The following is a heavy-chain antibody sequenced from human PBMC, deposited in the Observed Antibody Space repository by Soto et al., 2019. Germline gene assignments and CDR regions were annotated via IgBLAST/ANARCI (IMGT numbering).Heavy chain of an antibody. Sequence: QVQLVQSGAEVKKPGSSVKVSCKASGGTFSSSAISWVRQAPGQGLEWMGGIIPIFGTANYAQKFQGRVTITADESNETSYMELSSLRSEDTAVYYCAKEQARYCRSTSCVGAVFDPWGQGTLVTVCS. J-gene: IGHJ5*02. D-gene: IGHD2-2*01. CDR1: GGTFSSSA. V-gene: IGHV1-69*01. CDR2: IIPIFGTA. CDR3: AKEQARYCRSTSCVGAVFDP.